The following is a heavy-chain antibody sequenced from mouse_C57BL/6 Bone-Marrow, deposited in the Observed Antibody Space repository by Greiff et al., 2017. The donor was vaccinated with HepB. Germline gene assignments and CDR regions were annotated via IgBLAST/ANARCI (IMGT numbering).Heavy chain of an antibody. CDR2: GQGLEWIG. J-gene: IGHJ4*01. CDR3: SEDAAVYYCAACYGSSHDAMDY. V-gene: IGHV1-87*01. D-gene: IGHD1-1*01. CDR1: YTFFRRVH. Sequence: VQLQQSGPELARPWASVKISCQAFYTFFRRVHFAIRDTNYWKQWVKQRPGQGLEWIGASYPGNGDTSYNQKFKGKATLTADKSSSTAYMQPSSLTSEDAAVYYCAACYGSSHDAMDYWGQGTAVTVSS.